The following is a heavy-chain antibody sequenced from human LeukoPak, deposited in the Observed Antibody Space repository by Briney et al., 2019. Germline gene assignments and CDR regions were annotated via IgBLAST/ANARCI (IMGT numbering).Heavy chain of an antibody. CDR3: ARGIYSGYGEGNFDY. CDR2: ISSSGSTI. V-gene: IGHV3-11*01. J-gene: IGHJ4*02. CDR1: GFTFSDYY. D-gene: IGHD5-12*01. Sequence: GGSLRLSCAASGFTFSDYYVSCVRQAPGKGLEWVSYISSSGSTIYYADSVKGRFTISRDNAKNSLYLQMNSLRAEDTAVYYCARGIYSGYGEGNFDYWGQGTLVTVSS.